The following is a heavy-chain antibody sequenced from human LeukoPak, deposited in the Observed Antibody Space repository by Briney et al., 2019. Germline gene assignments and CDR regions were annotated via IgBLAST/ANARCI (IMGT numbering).Heavy chain of an antibody. V-gene: IGHV4-39*01. CDR3: ARYSSGWYYFDY. J-gene: IGHJ4*02. CDR2: IYYSGST. CDR1: GGSISSSSYY. D-gene: IGHD6-19*01. Sequence: SETLSLTCTDSGGSISSSSYYWGWIRQPPGKGLEWIGSIYYSGSTYYNPSLKSRVTISVDTSKNQFSLKLSSVTAADTAVYYCARYSSGWYYFDYWGQGTLVTVSS.